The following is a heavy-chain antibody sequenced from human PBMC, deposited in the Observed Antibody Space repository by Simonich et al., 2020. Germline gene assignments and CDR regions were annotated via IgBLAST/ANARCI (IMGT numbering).Heavy chain of an antibody. Sequence: QVQLVQSGAEVKKPGASVKVSCKASGYTFTSYGISWVRQAPGQGLEWMGWISADNGNTNYAQELQGRVTMTTDTSTSTAYMELRSLRSDDTAVYYCARASRGTWWYYYFDYWGQGTLVTVSS. D-gene: IGHD2-15*01. V-gene: IGHV1-18*01. CDR2: ISADNGNT. CDR3: ARASRGTWWYYYFDY. CDR1: GYTFTSYG. J-gene: IGHJ4*02.